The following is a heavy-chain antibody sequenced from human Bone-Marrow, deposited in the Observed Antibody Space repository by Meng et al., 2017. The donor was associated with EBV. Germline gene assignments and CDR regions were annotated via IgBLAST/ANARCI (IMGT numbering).Heavy chain of an antibody. J-gene: IGHJ5*02. Sequence: QVQLVESVXXXXXPXRSXRLSCAASGFTFSSYGMHWVRQAPGKGLEWVAVISYDGSNKYYADSVKGRFTISRDNSKNTLYLQMNSLRAEDTAVYYCAKGENSGSRLSWFDPWGQGTLVTVSS. V-gene: IGHV3-30*18. CDR3: AKGENSGSRLSWFDP. CDR2: ISYDGSNK. CDR1: GFTFSSYG. D-gene: IGHD1-26*01.